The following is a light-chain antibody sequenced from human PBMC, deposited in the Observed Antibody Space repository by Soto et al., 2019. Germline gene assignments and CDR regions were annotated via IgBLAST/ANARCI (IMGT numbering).Light chain of an antibody. Sequence: QSALAQPASVSGSPGQSITISCTGTSSDIGAFNYVSWYQQHPGDAPKLLIFDVSDRPSGISVRFSASKSGNTASLTISGLQTEDEPHYFCSSYAATNTVLFGGGTKLTVL. CDR1: SSDIGAFNY. CDR2: DVS. V-gene: IGLV2-14*03. J-gene: IGLJ2*01. CDR3: SSYAATNTVL.